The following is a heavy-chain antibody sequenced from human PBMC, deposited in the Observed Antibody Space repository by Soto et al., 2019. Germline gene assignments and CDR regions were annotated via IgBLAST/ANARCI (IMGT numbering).Heavy chain of an antibody. CDR2: ISAYNGNT. D-gene: IGHD6-19*01. Sequence: ASVKVSCKASGYTFTSYGISWVRQAPGQGLEWMGWISAYNGNTNYAQKLQGRVTMTTDTSTSTAYMELRSLGSDDTAVYYCARDLNSSGWYPVDYWGQGTLVTVSS. CDR1: GYTFTSYG. V-gene: IGHV1-18*01. CDR3: ARDLNSSGWYPVDY. J-gene: IGHJ4*02.